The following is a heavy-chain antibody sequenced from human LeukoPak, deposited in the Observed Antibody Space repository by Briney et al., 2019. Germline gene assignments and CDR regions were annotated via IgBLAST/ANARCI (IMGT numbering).Heavy chain of an antibody. Sequence: PGGSLRLSCAASGFTFSDYYMSWIRQAPGKGLEWVSYISSSSSYTNYADSVKGRFTISRDNAKNSLYLQMNSLRAENTAVYYCARSNGGNLLYDAFDIWGQGTMVTVSS. D-gene: IGHD4-23*01. CDR1: GFTFSDYY. CDR3: ARSNGGNLLYDAFDI. J-gene: IGHJ3*02. CDR2: ISSSSSYT. V-gene: IGHV3-11*03.